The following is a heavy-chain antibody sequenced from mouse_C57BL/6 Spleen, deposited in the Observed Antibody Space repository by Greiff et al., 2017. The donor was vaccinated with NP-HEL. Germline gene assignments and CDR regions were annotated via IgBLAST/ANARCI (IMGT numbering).Heavy chain of an antibody. CDR3: ARDGYSFAY. D-gene: IGHD2-3*01. Sequence: EVQLPQSGPALVKPGASVKISCKASGYTFTDYYMNWVKQSHGKSLEWIGDINPNNGGTSYNQKFKGKATLTVDKSSSTAYMELRSLTSEDSAVYYCARDGYSFAYWGQGTLVTVSA. J-gene: IGHJ3*01. CDR1: GYTFTDYY. CDR2: INPNNGGT. V-gene: IGHV1-26*01.